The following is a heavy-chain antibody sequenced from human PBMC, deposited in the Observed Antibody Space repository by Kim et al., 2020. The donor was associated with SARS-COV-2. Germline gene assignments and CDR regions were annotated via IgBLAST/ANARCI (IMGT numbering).Heavy chain of an antibody. V-gene: IGHV3-30*04. CDR1: GFTFSSYA. Sequence: PGGSLRLSCAASGFTFSSYAMHWVRQAPGKGLEWVAVISYDGSNKYYADSVKGRFTISRDNSKNTLYLQMNSLRAEDTAVYYCARDQGAGWFDPWGQGTLVTVSS. CDR2: ISYDGSNK. CDR3: ARDQGAGWFDP. J-gene: IGHJ5*02.